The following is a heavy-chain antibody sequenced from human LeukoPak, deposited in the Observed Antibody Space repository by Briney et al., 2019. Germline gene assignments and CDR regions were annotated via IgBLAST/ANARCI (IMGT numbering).Heavy chain of an antibody. CDR2: VKQDGSET. CDR3: ARHSSSAIDC. CDR1: GFTFNSNW. J-gene: IGHJ4*02. D-gene: IGHD3-22*01. Sequence: GGSLRLSCVVSGFTFNSNWMAWVRQAPGKGLEWVANVKQDGSETNYVGSVKGRFTITRDNAKNSVYLQMNSLRAEDTAVYYCARHSSSAIDCWGQGSLVTVSS. V-gene: IGHV3-7*01.